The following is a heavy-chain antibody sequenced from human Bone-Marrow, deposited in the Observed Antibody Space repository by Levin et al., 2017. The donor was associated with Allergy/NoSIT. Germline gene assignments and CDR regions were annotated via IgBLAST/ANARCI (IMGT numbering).Heavy chain of an antibody. V-gene: IGHV3-9*01. CDR1: GFAFEDFA. CDR2: VSWNSGTI. J-gene: IGHJ4*02. D-gene: IGHD3-3*01. Sequence: SCEVSGFAFEDFAMHWVRQAPGKGLEWVAGVSWNSGTIAYADSVKGRFTISRDNAKGSLFLQMDSLSAEDTAFYYCTDGRYYDFWSGYFRYWSQGTLVTVSS. CDR3: TDGRYYDFWSGYFRY.